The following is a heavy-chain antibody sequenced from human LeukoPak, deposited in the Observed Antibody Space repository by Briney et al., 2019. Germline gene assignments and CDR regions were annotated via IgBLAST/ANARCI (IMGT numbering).Heavy chain of an antibody. V-gene: IGHV3-21*01. CDR2: ISSSSSYI. CDR1: GFTFSSYS. D-gene: IGHD6-6*01. CDR3: ARDIRLAAQY. J-gene: IGHJ4*02. Sequence: GGSLRLSCAASGFTFSSYSMNWVRQAPGKGLEWVSSISSSSSYIYYADSVKGRFTISRDNAKNSLYLQMNSRRAEDTAVYYCARDIRLAAQYWGQGTLVTVSS.